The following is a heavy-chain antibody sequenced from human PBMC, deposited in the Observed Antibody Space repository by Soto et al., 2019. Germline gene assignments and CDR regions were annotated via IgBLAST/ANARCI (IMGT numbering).Heavy chain of an antibody. D-gene: IGHD4-17*01. CDR2: ISYDGSNK. Sequence: GGSLRLSCAASGFTFSSYAMHWVRQAPGKGLEWVAVISYDGSNKYYADSVKGRFTISRDNSKNTLYLQMNSLRAEDTAVYYCARTGPVHETVGKNYYYCYGMDVWGQGTTVTVSS. CDR3: ARTGPVHETVGKNYYYCYGMDV. CDR1: GFTFSSYA. J-gene: IGHJ6*02. V-gene: IGHV3-30-3*01.